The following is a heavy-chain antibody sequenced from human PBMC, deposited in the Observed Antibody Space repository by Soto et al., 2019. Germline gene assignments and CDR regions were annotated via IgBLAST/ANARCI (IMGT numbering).Heavy chain of an antibody. CDR3: ARTVRQLWSHGVYYPYYGMDV. CDR2: IYYSGST. D-gene: IGHD5-18*01. V-gene: IGHV4-31*03. CDR1: GGSISSGGYY. J-gene: IGHJ6*02. Sequence: PSDTLSLTCTVSGGSISSGGYYWSWIRQHPGKGLEWIGYIYYSGSTYYNPSLKSRVTISVDTSKNQFSLKLSSVTAADTAVYYCARTVRQLWSHGVYYPYYGMDVWGQGTTVTVCS.